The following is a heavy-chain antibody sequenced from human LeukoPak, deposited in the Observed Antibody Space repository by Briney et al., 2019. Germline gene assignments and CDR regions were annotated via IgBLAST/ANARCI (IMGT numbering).Heavy chain of an antibody. D-gene: IGHD6-19*01. V-gene: IGHV4-59*08. CDR3: ATIAAYGGGWYTIAY. CDR2: ISDSGST. J-gene: IGHJ4*02. Sequence: KPSETLSLTCSVSGGSTSSYYWSWIRQPPGKGLEWIGYISDSGSTNYNPSLKSRVTMSVDTSRNQFSLKLSSVTAADTAVYYCATIAAYGGGWYTIAYWGQGTLVTVS. CDR1: GGSTSSYY.